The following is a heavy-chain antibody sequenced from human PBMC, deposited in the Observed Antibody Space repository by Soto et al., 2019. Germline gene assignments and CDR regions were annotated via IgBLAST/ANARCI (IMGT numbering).Heavy chain of an antibody. D-gene: IGHD3-16*01. J-gene: IGHJ6*02. CDR1: GGSFRDYA. Sequence: QVHLVQSGAEVKKPGSSVKVSCRVSGGSFRDYAISWVRQAPGQGPEWVGGIMAVFGTATYAQRFQGRVTISADESTSTAYMDLSSLTSGDEAVYYCATSRGFYAAMDVWGPGTTVSVSS. V-gene: IGHV1-69*01. CDR3: ATSRGFYAAMDV. CDR2: IMAVFGTA.